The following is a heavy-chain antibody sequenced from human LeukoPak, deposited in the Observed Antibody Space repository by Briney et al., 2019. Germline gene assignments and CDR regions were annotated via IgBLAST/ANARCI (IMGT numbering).Heavy chain of an antibody. CDR3: AKDKWMYYGSGSYRDAFDI. CDR1: GFTFSSYT. V-gene: IGHV3-21*04. Sequence: GGSLRLSCAASGFTFSSYTMNWVRQAPGKGLEWVSFISSNSGSIYYTDSVKGRFTISRDNAKNSLYLQMNSLRAEDTALYYCAKDKWMYYGSGSYRDAFDIWGQGTMVTVSS. D-gene: IGHD3-10*01. J-gene: IGHJ3*02. CDR2: ISSNSGSI.